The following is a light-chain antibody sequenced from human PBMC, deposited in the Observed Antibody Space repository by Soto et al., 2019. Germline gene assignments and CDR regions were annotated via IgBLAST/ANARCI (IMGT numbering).Light chain of an antibody. CDR2: KAS. J-gene: IGKJ1*01. CDR1: QTISSW. V-gene: IGKV1-5*03. Sequence: DIKMSQSPSALSGSLGDRVTITCLASQTISSWLAWYQQKPVKAPKLLIYKASTLKSGVPSRFSGSGSGTEFTLTVSSLQPADFATHLCQYYNIYPEGLGHGTKVDIK. CDR3: QYYNIYPEG.